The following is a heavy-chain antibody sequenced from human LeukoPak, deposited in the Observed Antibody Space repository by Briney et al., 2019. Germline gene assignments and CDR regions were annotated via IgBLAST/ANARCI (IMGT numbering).Heavy chain of an antibody. CDR3: ARAYRSSWYANWFDP. Sequence: SETLSLTCAVYGGSFSGYYWSWIRQPPGKGLEWIGEINHSGSTNYNPSLKSRVTMSVDTSKNQFSLKLSSVTAADTAVYYCARAYRSSWYANWFDPWGQGTLVTVSS. CDR2: INHSGST. V-gene: IGHV4-34*01. D-gene: IGHD6-13*01. J-gene: IGHJ5*02. CDR1: GGSFSGYY.